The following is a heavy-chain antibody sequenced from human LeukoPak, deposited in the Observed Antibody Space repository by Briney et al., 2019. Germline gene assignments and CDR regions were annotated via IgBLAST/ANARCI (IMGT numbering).Heavy chain of an antibody. D-gene: IGHD5-12*01. CDR1: GYTFTGYY. CDR3: ARGIVATIIFVWRSDYYYYYMDV. V-gene: IGHV1-8*02. CDR2: MNPNSGNT. Sequence: GASVKVSCKASGYTFTGYYMHWVRQATGQGLEWMGWMNPNSGNTGYAQKFQGRVTMTRNTSISTAYMELSSLRSEDTAVYYCARGIVATIIFVWRSDYYYYYMDVWGKGTTVTVSS. J-gene: IGHJ6*03.